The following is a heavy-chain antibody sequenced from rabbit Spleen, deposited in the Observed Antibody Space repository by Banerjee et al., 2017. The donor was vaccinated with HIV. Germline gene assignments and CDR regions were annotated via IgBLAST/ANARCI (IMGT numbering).Heavy chain of an antibody. V-gene: IGHV1S45*01. Sequence: QEQLVESGGGLVQPEGSLTLTCKASGFSFNSDYMCWVRQVPGKGLEWIACIFTGDETTDYPNWVKGRFIISKTSSTTVTLEMTSLTAADTATYFCAKTYSLYDPYFDLWGQGTLVTVS. D-gene: IGHD7-1*01. CDR1: GFSFNSDY. J-gene: IGHJ4*01. CDR3: AKTYSLYDPYFDL. CDR2: IFTGDETT.